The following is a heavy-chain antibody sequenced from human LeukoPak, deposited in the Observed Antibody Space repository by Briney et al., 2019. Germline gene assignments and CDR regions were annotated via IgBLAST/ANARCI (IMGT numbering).Heavy chain of an antibody. Sequence: SETLSLTCAVYGGSFSGYYWSWIRQPPGKGLEWIGEINHSGSTNYNPSLKSRVTIPVDTSKNQFSLKLSSVTAADTAVYYCARSAQVRYGMDVWGKGTTVTVSS. CDR1: GGSFSGYY. V-gene: IGHV4-34*01. CDR3: ARSAQVRYGMDV. J-gene: IGHJ6*04. CDR2: INHSGST. D-gene: IGHD3-10*01.